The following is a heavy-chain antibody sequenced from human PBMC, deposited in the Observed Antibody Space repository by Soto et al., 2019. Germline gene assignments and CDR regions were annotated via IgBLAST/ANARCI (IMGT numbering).Heavy chain of an antibody. CDR2: IRSKAYGGTT. V-gene: IGHV3-49*04. D-gene: IGHD1-26*01. CDR3: TRDRGRYYYYGMDV. CDR1: GFTFGDYA. Sequence: GGSLRLSCTASGFTFGDYAMSWVRQAPGKGLEWVGFIRSKAYGGTTEYAASVKGRFTISRDDSKSIAYLQMNSLKTEDTAVYYCTRDRGRYYYYGMDVWGQGTTVTVSS. J-gene: IGHJ6*02.